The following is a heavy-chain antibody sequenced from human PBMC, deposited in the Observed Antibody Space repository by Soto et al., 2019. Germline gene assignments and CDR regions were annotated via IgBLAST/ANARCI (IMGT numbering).Heavy chain of an antibody. V-gene: IGHV4-4*07. CDR2: IYATGTT. J-gene: IGHJ5*02. D-gene: IGHD1-1*01. CDR3: VRDGTKTLRDWFDP. CDR1: GASISGFY. Sequence: SETLSLTCTVSGASISGFYWSWIRKSAGKGLEWIGRIYATGTTDYNPSLKSRVMMSVDTSKRQFSLKLRSVTAADTAVYYCVRDGTKTLRDWFDPWGQGISVTVYS.